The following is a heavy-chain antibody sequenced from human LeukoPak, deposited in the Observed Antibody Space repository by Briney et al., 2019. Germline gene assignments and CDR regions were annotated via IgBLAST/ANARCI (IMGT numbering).Heavy chain of an antibody. D-gene: IGHD2-15*01. V-gene: IGHV3-9*01. Sequence: GRSLRLSCVASGFYFADYAMHWVRQAPGKGPEWVAGLTWEGGNPGYADSVKGRFTISRDNAGNSLYLQMNSLRDEDTALYYCAKDSGYCGGGNCNRDFYGVDVWGHGTAVTVSS. J-gene: IGHJ6*02. CDR2: LTWEGGNP. CDR3: AKDSGYCGGGNCNRDFYGVDV. CDR1: GFYFADYA.